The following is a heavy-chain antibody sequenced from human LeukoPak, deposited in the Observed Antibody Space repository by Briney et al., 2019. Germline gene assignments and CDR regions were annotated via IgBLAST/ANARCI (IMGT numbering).Heavy chain of an antibody. D-gene: IGHD3-16*01. CDR2: IWYDGSNK. CDR3: ARGNLFDY. CDR1: GFTFSSYG. J-gene: IGHJ4*02. Sequence: GRSLRLSCAASGFTFSSYGMHWVRQAPGKGLEWVAVIWYDGSNKYYADSVKGRFTISRDNAKNSLYLRMNSLRAEDTAVYYCARGNLFDYWGQGTLVTVSS. V-gene: IGHV3-33*03.